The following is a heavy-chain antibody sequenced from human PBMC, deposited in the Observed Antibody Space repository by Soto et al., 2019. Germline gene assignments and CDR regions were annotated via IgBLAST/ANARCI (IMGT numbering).Heavy chain of an antibody. CDR3: AREGYCSGGSCYSGSWFDP. CDR2: IYHSGST. J-gene: IGHJ5*02. D-gene: IGHD2-15*01. Sequence: SETLSLTCAVSGGSISSGGYSWSWIRQPPGKGLEWIGYIYHSGSTYYNPSLKSRVTISVDRSKNQFSLKLSSVTAADTAVYYCAREGYCSGGSCYSGSWFDPWGQGTLVTVSS. V-gene: IGHV4-30-2*01. CDR1: GGSISSGGYS.